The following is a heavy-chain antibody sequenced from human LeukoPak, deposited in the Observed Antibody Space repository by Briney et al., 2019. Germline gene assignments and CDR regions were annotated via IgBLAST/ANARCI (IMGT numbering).Heavy chain of an antibody. D-gene: IGHD1-26*01. Sequence: GGSLRLSCAASGFTFSDYYMSWIRQAPGKGLEWASYISSSGTTIYYADSVKGRFTISRDNAKNSLYLQMNSLRAEDTAVYYCARRRDSGSLQHFDYWGQGTLVTVSS. V-gene: IGHV3-11*01. J-gene: IGHJ4*02. CDR2: ISSSGTTI. CDR1: GFTFSDYY. CDR3: ARRRDSGSLQHFDY.